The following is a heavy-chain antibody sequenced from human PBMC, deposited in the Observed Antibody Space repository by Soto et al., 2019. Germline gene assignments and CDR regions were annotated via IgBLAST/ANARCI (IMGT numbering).Heavy chain of an antibody. J-gene: IGHJ4*02. CDR3: ARDRRDYDYVWGSYPQD. CDR2: IWYDGSNK. Sequence: QVQLVESGGGVVQPGRSLRLSCAASGFTFSSYGMHWVRQAPGKGLEWVAVIWYDGSNKYYADSVKGRFTISRDNSKNTLYLQMNSLRAEDTAVYYCARDRRDYDYVWGSYPQDWGQGTLVTVSS. V-gene: IGHV3-33*01. CDR1: GFTFSSYG. D-gene: IGHD3-16*02.